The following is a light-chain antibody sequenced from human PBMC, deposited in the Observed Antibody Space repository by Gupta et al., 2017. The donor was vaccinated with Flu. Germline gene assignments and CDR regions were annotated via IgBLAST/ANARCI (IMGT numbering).Light chain of an antibody. CDR2: ENN. CDR3: GAWDSSLRGLNI. J-gene: IGLJ1*01. CDR1: GSNIGENY. V-gene: IGLV1-51*02. Sequence: VTISCSGSGSNIGENYVSWYQQFPGTAPRLLIYENNKRSSGSPDRFSGSKSGTSATLHITGLQTGDEAEYFCGAWDSSLRGLNIFGTGTKVTVL.